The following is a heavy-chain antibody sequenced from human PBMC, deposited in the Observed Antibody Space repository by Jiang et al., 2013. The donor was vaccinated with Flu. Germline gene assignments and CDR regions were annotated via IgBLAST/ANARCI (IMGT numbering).Heavy chain of an antibody. D-gene: IGHD3-22*01. CDR2: ISYDGSNK. CDR1: GFTFSSYA. V-gene: IGHV3-30*01. CDR3: ARDGVGNNHYYHSNLGASSSWFDP. J-gene: IGHJ5*02. Sequence: SLRLSCAASGFTFSSYAMHWVRQAPGKGLEWVAVISYDGSNKYYADSVKGRFTISRDNSKNTLYLQMNSLRAEDTAVYYCARDGVGNNHYYHSNLGASSSWFDPWGQGTLVTVSS.